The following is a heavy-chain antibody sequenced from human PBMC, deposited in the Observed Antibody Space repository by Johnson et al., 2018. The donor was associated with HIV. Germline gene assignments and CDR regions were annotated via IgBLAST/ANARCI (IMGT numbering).Heavy chain of an antibody. Sequence: VQLLESGGGVVQPGRSLRLSCAASGFTFSSYAMHWVRQAPGKGLEWVAVISSDGSEKYYVDSVKGRFTISRDNSKNTLYLQMNSLRPEDTAVYYCARPMGTYYNFWSGSNAFDIWGQGTMVTVSS. CDR3: ARPMGTYYNFWSGSNAFDI. CDR1: GFTFSSYA. CDR2: ISSDGSEK. J-gene: IGHJ3*02. V-gene: IGHV3-30*04. D-gene: IGHD3-3*01.